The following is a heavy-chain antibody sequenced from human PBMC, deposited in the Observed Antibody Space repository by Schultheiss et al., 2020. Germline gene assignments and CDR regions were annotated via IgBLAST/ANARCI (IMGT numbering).Heavy chain of an antibody. J-gene: IGHJ6*02. CDR3: AREYNWNDIYYGMDV. CDR1: GYTFTGYY. D-gene: IGHD1-1*01. V-gene: IGHV1-2*06. Sequence: ALVKVSCKASGYTFTGYYMHWVRQAPGQGLEWMGRINPNSGGTDYAQKFQDRVTMTRDTSISTAYMELSSLRSEDTAVYYCAREYNWNDIYYGMDVWGQGTTVTVSS. CDR2: INPNSGGT.